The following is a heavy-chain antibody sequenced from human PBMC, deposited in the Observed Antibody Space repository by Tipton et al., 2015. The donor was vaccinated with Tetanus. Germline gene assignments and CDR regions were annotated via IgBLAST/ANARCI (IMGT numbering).Heavy chain of an antibody. CDR1: GGSISSYY. J-gene: IGHJ4*02. CDR2: IYYSGST. V-gene: IGHV4-59*08. CDR3: ARHAARNSDFDY. Sequence: QVQLVQSGGGVVQPGRSLRLSCTVSGGSISSYYWSWIRQPPGKGLEWIGYIYYSGSTNYNPSLKSRVTISVDTSKNQFSLKLSSVTAAGTAVYYCARHAARNSDFDYWGQGTLVTVSS. D-gene: IGHD6-25*01.